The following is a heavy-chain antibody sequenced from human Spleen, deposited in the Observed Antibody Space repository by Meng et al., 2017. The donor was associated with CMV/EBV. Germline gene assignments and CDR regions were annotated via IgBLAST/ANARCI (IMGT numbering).Heavy chain of an antibody. CDR2: IKQDGSEK. V-gene: IGHV3-7*01. Sequence: GESLKISCAASGFTLSSYWMSWVRQAPGKGLEWVATIKQDGSEKYYVDSVKGRFIISGDNTENSLYLQMNSLRVEDTAVYYCARVVPYCKSTSCPDYWGQGTLVTVSS. CDR1: GFTLSSYW. D-gene: IGHD2-2*01. CDR3: ARVVPYCKSTSCPDY. J-gene: IGHJ4*02.